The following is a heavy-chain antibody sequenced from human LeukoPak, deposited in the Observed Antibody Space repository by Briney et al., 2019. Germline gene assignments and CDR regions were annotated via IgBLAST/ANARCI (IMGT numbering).Heavy chain of an antibody. Sequence: ASVKVSCKASGYTFTSYYMHWVRQAPGQGLEWMGIINPSGGSTSYAQKFQGGVTMTRDMSTSTVYMELSSLRSEDTAVYYCARDYGSGSSHYYYYMDVWGKGTTVTVSS. J-gene: IGHJ6*03. D-gene: IGHD3-10*01. V-gene: IGHV1-46*01. CDR1: GYTFTSYY. CDR2: INPSGGST. CDR3: ARDYGSGSSHYYYYMDV.